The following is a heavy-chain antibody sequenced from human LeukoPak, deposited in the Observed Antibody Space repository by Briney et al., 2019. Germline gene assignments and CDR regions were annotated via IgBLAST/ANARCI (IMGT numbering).Heavy chain of an antibody. CDR2: IGGSGSDT. Sequence: PGGSLRLSCAASGFTFSSYGMHWVRQAPGKGLEWVSAIGGSGSDTSYTDSVKGRFTISRDNSKNSLYLQMNSLRAEDTAIYYCARDSPDYGGKGFDYWGQGTLVTVSS. J-gene: IGHJ4*02. CDR3: ARDSPDYGGKGFDY. CDR1: GFTFSSYG. D-gene: IGHD4-23*01. V-gene: IGHV3-23*01.